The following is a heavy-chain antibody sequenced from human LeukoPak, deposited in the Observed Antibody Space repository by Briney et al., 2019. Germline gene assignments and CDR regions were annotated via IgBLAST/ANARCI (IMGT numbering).Heavy chain of an antibody. CDR1: GYTFTGYY. CDR3: ARDCSSTSCYYTFDY. Sequence: ASVKVSCKASGYTFTGYYMHWVRQAPGQGLEWMGWINPNSGGTNYAQKFQGRVTMTRDTSISTAYMELSRLRSDDTAVYYCARDCSSTSCYYTFDYWGQGTLVTVSS. D-gene: IGHD2-2*01. CDR2: INPNSGGT. V-gene: IGHV1-2*02. J-gene: IGHJ4*02.